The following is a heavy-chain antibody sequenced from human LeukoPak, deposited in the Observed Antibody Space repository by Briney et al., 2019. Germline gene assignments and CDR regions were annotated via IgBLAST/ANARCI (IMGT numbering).Heavy chain of an antibody. CDR3: ARDVSGYYYESRGFDY. CDR1: GFTFSSYG. V-gene: IGHV3-33*01. Sequence: GRSLRLSCAASGFTFSSYGMHWVRQAPGKGLEWVAVIWYDESNKYYADSVKGRFTISRDNSKNTLYLQMNSLRAEDTAVYYCARDVSGYYYESRGFDYWGQGTLVTVSS. CDR2: IWYDESNK. J-gene: IGHJ4*02. D-gene: IGHD3-22*01.